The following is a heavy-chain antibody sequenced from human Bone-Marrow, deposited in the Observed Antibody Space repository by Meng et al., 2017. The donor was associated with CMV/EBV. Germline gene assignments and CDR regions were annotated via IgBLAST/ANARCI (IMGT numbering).Heavy chain of an antibody. CDR3: ARGRIVDAVVVPAAIRENAFDI. J-gene: IGHJ3*02. Sequence: GESLKISCAASGFTFSSYSMNWVRQAPGKGLEWVSSISSSSSYIYYADSVKGRFTISRDNAKNSLYLQMNSLRAEDTAVYYCARGRIVDAVVVPAAIRENAFDIWGQGTMVTVSS. CDR2: ISSSSSYI. D-gene: IGHD2-2*02. V-gene: IGHV3-21*01. CDR1: GFTFSSYS.